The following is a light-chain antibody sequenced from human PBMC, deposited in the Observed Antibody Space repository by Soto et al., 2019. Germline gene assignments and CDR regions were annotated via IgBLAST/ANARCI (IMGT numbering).Light chain of an antibody. Sequence: EVVLTQSPATLSVSPGEGASLSCRASQNVGTSLAWYQQKPGQAPRLLIYGASTRAAGVPARFSGSASRTEYTLSITGLQSEDFALYYCQQYTNWPPFTFGQGTRHEIK. CDR1: QNVGTS. CDR2: GAS. J-gene: IGKJ2*01. CDR3: QQYTNWPPFT. V-gene: IGKV3-15*01.